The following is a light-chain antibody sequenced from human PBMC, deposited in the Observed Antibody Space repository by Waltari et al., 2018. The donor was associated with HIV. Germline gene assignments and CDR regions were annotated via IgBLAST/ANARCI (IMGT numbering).Light chain of an antibody. CDR1: SFNIGCNA. J-gene: IGLJ1*01. CDR2: SNN. V-gene: IGLV1-44*01. Sequence: QSVLTQPPSASGTPGQWVTISCSGNSFNIGCNAVNWYQQLPGTAPKLPTYSNNQRPSGVPDRVSGSKSGTSASLAISGLQSDDEAEDYCAAWDDSLNDSYVFGPGTKVTVL. CDR3: AAWDDSLNDSYV.